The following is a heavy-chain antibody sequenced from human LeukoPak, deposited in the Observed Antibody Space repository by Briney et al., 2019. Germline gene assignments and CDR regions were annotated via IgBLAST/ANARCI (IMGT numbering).Heavy chain of an antibody. Sequence: SETLSLTCTVSGGSISSYYWSWSRQPAGRGLEWIGRIYTSGSTNYNPSLESRVTMSVDTSKNQFSLKLSSVTAADTAVYYCARDKGVDYDFWSGYYSRFDYWGQGTLVTVSS. J-gene: IGHJ4*02. V-gene: IGHV4-4*07. CDR3: ARDKGVDYDFWSGYYSRFDY. CDR1: GGSISSYY. CDR2: IYTSGST. D-gene: IGHD3-3*01.